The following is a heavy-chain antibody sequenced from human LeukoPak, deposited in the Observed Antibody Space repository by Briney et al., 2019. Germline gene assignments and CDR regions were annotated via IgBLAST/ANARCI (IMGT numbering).Heavy chain of an antibody. D-gene: IGHD4-17*01. Sequence: PGGSLRLSCAASGFTFSSYGMHWVRQAPGKGLEWVAFIRYDGSNKYYADSVKGRFTISRDNSKNTLYLQMNSLRAEDTAVYYCAKERNPHTGFDYWGQGTLVTVSS. V-gene: IGHV3-30*02. CDR1: GFTFSSYG. J-gene: IGHJ4*02. CDR2: IRYDGSNK. CDR3: AKERNPHTGFDY.